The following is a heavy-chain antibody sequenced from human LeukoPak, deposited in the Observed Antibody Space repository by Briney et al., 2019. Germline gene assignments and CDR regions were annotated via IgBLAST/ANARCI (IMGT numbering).Heavy chain of an antibody. J-gene: IGHJ3*02. CDR1: GFTFSSYG. V-gene: IGHV3-30*18. Sequence: RRSLRLSCAASGFTFSSYGMHWVRQAPGKGLEWVAVISYDGSNKYYADSVKGRFTISRDNSKNTLYLQMNSLRAEDTAVYYCAKVSQLMRAFDIRGQGTMVTVS. CDR3: AKVSQLMRAFDI. CDR2: ISYDGSNK. D-gene: IGHD2-2*01.